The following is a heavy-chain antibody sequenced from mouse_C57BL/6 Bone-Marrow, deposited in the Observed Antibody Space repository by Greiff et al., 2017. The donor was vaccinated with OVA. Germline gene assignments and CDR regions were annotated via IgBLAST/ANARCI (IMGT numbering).Heavy chain of an antibody. CDR2: ISYDGSN. J-gene: IGHJ3*01. CDR3: ARSGSSYVFAY. CDR1: GYSITSGYY. Sequence: EVKLQESGPGLVKPSQSLSLTCSVTGYSITSGYYWNWIRQFPGNKLEWMGYISYDGSNNYNPSLKNRISITRDTSKNQFFLKLNSVTTEDTATYYCARSGSSYVFAYWGQGTLVTVSA. D-gene: IGHD1-1*01. V-gene: IGHV3-6*01.